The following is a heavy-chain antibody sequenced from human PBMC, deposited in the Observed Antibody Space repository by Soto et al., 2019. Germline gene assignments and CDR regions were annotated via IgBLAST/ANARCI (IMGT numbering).Heavy chain of an antibody. CDR2: IAYDGSNK. Sequence: QVQLVESGGGVVQPGRSLRLSCAASGFTFSSYGMHWVRQAPGKGLEWVAVIAYDGSNKYYADSVKGRFTISRDNSKNTLYLQMNSLRAEDTAVYYCAKGGPMVRGPRGYFDYWGQGTLVPVSS. V-gene: IGHV3-30*18. CDR1: GFTFSSYG. CDR3: AKGGPMVRGPRGYFDY. D-gene: IGHD3-10*01. J-gene: IGHJ4*02.